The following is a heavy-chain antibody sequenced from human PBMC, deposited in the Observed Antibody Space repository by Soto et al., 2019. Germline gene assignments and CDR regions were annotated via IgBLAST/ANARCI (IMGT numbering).Heavy chain of an antibody. D-gene: IGHD2-2*02. CDR3: ARGAQDIVVVPADIGPAFDI. V-gene: IGHV1-3*01. J-gene: IGHJ3*02. Sequence: QVQLVQSGAEVKKPGASVKVSCKASGYTFTSYAMHWVRQAPGQRLEWMGWINAGNGNTKYSQKFQGRDTITRDTSASTAYMVLSSLRSEDTVVYYCARGAQDIVVVPADIGPAFDIWGQGTMVTVSS. CDR2: INAGNGNT. CDR1: GYTFTSYA.